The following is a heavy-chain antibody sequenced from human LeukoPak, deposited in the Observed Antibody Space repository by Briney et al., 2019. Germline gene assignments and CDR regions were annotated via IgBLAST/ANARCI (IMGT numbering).Heavy chain of an antibody. D-gene: IGHD4-11*01. CDR1: GGSISSYY. Sequence: SETLSLTCTVSGGSISSYYWSWIRQPPGKVLEWIGYIYYSGSTNYNPSLKSRVTISVDTSKNQFSLKLSSVTAADTAVYYCARLTTKKENGRWGYYYYYMDVWGKGTTVTVSS. J-gene: IGHJ6*03. CDR3: ARLTTKKENGRWGYYYYYMDV. CDR2: IYYSGST. V-gene: IGHV4-59*01.